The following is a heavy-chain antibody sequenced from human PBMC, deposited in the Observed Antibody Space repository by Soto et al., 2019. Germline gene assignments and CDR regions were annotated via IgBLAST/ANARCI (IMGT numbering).Heavy chain of an antibody. D-gene: IGHD4-4*01. J-gene: IGHJ5*02. CDR3: AGDPDSHYNDSHASSYP. CDR2: IIPIIGII. Sequence: QVQLVQSGAEVKKPGSSVKVSCKASGGTFSTYTITWVRQAPGQGLEWMGRIIPIIGIINYAQKSQGRVTISADKFTDTAYMELTGLSSDDTAVYYCAGDPDSHYNDSHASSYPWGQGTLVTVSS. CDR1: GGTFSTYT. V-gene: IGHV1-69*08.